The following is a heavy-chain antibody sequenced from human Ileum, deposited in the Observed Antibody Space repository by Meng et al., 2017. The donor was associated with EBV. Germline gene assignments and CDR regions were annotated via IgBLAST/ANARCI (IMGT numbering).Heavy chain of an antibody. J-gene: IGHJ2*01. CDR1: GYTFINYA. D-gene: IGHD3-22*01. CDR2: INTHTGNP. Sequence: QVQLVQSGSELKKPGASVKVSCKASGYTFINYAINWGRKAPGKGLEWMGWINTHTGNPTYGQGFTGRFVLSSDTSVSTANLQISSLKAEDTAVYYCARGGPYPDSSGFHWYFDLWGRGTLVTVS. V-gene: IGHV7-4-1*02. CDR3: ARGGPYPDSSGFHWYFDL.